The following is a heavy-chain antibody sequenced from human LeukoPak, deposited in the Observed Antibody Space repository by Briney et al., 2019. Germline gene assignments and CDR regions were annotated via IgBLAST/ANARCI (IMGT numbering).Heavy chain of an antibody. D-gene: IGHD4-17*01. V-gene: IGHV3-21*01. CDR1: GFTFSSYS. J-gene: IGHJ5*02. Sequence: GGSLRLSCAASGFTFSSYSMNAVRQAPGKGLEWVSSISSISRYIYYADSLKGRLTHSRDNSKNTLYLQMNSLRAEDTAVYYCASLLLRDPNWFEPWGEGTLVTVSS. CDR3: ASLLLRDPNWFEP. CDR2: ISSISRYI.